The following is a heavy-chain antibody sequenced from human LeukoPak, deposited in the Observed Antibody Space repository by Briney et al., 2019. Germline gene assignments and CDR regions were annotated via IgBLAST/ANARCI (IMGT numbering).Heavy chain of an antibody. Sequence: ASVKVSCKASGYTFTGYYMHWVRQAPGQGLEWMGWINPNSGGTNYAQKFQGRVTMTRDTPISTAYMELSRLRSDDTAVYYCARERGHDYGDYYGMDVWGQGTTVTVSS. D-gene: IGHD4-17*01. V-gene: IGHV1-2*02. J-gene: IGHJ6*02. CDR2: INPNSGGT. CDR3: ARERGHDYGDYYGMDV. CDR1: GYTFTGYY.